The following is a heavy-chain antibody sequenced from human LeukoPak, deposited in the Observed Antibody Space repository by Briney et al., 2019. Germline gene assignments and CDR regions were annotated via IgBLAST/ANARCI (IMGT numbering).Heavy chain of an antibody. CDR1: GGSISSYY. V-gene: IGHV4-59*08. J-gene: IGHJ2*01. D-gene: IGHD1-14*01. CDR2: IYYSGST. CDR3: ARLHLHPEVTTDWYFDL. Sequence: SETLSLTCAVSGGSISSYYWSWIRQPPGKGLEWIGYIYYSGSTNYNPSLKSRVTISVDTSKNQFSLKLSSVTAADTAVYYCARLHLHPEVTTDWYFDLWGRGTLVTVSS.